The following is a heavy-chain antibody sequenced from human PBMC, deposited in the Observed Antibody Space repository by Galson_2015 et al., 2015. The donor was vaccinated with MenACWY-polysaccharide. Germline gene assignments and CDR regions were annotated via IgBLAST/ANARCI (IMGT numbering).Heavy chain of an antibody. CDR3: TRADGPHYRYGMDV. D-gene: IGHD4-11*01. Sequence: ETLSLTCAVYDGSFSGHYYSWLRQSPGKGLQWIGDTTHSGAPNYAVSLKSRVTLSVDSSKNQVSLKMTSGTAADTAVYYCTRADGPHYRYGMDVWGQGTTVTVSS. V-gene: IGHV4-34*01. CDR2: TTHSGAP. J-gene: IGHJ6*02. CDR1: DGSFSGHY.